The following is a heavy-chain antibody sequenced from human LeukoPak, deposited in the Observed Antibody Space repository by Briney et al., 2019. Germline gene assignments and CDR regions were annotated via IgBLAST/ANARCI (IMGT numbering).Heavy chain of an antibody. CDR2: MNPNSGNT. Sequence: ASVKVSCKASGYTFTSYDINWVRQATGQGLEWMGWMNPNSGNTGYAQKFQGRVTITRNTSISTAYMELSSLRSEDTAVYYCARAVQLERRALGCWGQGTLVTVSS. V-gene: IGHV1-8*03. J-gene: IGHJ4*02. CDR3: ARAVQLERRALGC. D-gene: IGHD1-1*01. CDR1: GYTFTSYD.